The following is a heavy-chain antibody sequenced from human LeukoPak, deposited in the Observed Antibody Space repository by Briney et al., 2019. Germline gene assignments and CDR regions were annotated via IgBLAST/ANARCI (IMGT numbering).Heavy chain of an antibody. CDR2: INTDGSST. V-gene: IGHV3-74*01. J-gene: IGHJ4*02. CDR1: GFTFSSYW. CDR3: VFRRRAAAGLKLDGRVDY. Sequence: GGSLRLSCAASGFTFSSYWMHWVRQAPGKGLVWVSRINTDGSSTSYADSVKGRFTISRDNAKNTLYLQMNSLRAEDTAVYYCVFRRRAAAGLKLDGRVDYWGQGTLVTVSS. D-gene: IGHD6-13*01.